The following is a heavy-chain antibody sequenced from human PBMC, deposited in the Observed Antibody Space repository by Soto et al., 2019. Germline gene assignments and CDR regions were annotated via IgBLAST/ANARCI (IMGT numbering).Heavy chain of an antibody. J-gene: IGHJ3*02. CDR3: ARRGSLYYYDSSGYYLDAFDI. D-gene: IGHD3-22*01. CDR1: GGSISSSTYY. Sequence: PSETLSLTCTVSGGSISSSTYYWGWISKPPVKGLEWIGSIYYSGSTYYNPSLKSRVTISVDTSKNQFSLKLSSVTAADTAVYYCARRGSLYYYDSSGYYLDAFDIWGQGTMVT. V-gene: IGHV4-39*01. CDR2: IYYSGST.